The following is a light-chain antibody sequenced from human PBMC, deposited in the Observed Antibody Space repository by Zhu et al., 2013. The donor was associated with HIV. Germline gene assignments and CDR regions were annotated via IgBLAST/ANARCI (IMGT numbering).Light chain of an antibody. CDR1: QSVTTH. Sequence: EIVLTQSPGSVSLSPGERTTLSCRASQSVTTHLAWYQQKPGQAPRLLIYGASSRATGIPDRFSGSGSGTDFTLTINTLEPEDFAVYYCQQYGGAPRTFGQGTKVEIK. J-gene: IGKJ1*01. CDR3: QQYGGAPRT. V-gene: IGKV3-20*01. CDR2: GAS.